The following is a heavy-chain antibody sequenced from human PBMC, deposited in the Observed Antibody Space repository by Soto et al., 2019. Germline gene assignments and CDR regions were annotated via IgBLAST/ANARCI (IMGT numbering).Heavy chain of an antibody. CDR2: IYYTGST. V-gene: IGHV4-31*03. J-gene: IGHJ4*02. Sequence: PSETLSLTCTVSGGSISSGGYYWSWIRQHPGKGLEWIGYIYYTGSTYYNPSLKSRVTISVDTSQNQFSLKLRTVTAADTAVYYWARHDGSGTYPLDYWGEGILVTVSS. CDR1: GGSISSGGYY. CDR3: ARHDGSGTYPLDY. D-gene: IGHD3-10*01.